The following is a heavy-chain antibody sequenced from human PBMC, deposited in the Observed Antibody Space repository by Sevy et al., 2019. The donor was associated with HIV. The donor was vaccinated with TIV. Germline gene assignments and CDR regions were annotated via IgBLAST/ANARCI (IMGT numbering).Heavy chain of an antibody. Sequence: GGSLRLSCAASGFTFSRFGMNWVRQAPGKGLEWVARISSDGNDYAESVKGRFTISRDNSKNTLHLQMNSLKTEDTAIYYCAKGNYHVDYWGHGTLVTVSS. CDR1: GFTFSRFG. CDR3: AKGNYHVDY. D-gene: IGHD3-10*01. J-gene: IGHJ4*01. V-gene: IGHV3-30*18. CDR2: ISSDGN.